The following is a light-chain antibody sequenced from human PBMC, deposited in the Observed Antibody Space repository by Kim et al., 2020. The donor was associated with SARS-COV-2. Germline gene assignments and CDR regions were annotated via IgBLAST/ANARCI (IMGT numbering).Light chain of an antibody. J-gene: IGLJ1*01. Sequence: VLTQPPSASGTPGQRVTISCSGSSSNIGSNYVYWYQQLPGTAPKLLIYSNNQRPSGVPDRFSGSKSGTSASLAISGLRSEDEADYYCAAWDDSLSGYVFGTGTKVTVL. CDR2: SNN. V-gene: IGLV1-47*02. CDR3: AAWDDSLSGYV. CDR1: SSNIGSNY.